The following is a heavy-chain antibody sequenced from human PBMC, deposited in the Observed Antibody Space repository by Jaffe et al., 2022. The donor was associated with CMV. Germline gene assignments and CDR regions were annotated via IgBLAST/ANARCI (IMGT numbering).Heavy chain of an antibody. CDR1: GFTFDDYA. V-gene: IGHV3-9*01. CDR3: AKDIGYSSSPPLFDY. J-gene: IGHJ4*02. D-gene: IGHD6-6*01. CDR2: ISWNSGSI. Sequence: EVQLVESGGGLVQPGRSLRLSCAASGFTFDDYAMHWVRQAPGKGLEWVSGISWNSGSIGYADSVKGRFTISRDNAKNSLYLQMNSLRAEDTALYYCAKDIGYSSSPPLFDYWGQGTLVTVSS.